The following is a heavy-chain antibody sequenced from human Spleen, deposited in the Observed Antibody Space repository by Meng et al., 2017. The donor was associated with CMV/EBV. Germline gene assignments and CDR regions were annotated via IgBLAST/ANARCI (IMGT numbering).Heavy chain of an antibody. V-gene: IGHV3-33*06. CDR2: IWYDGSSE. Sequence: GESLKISCAASGFDFSRYVMHWVRQAPGKGLEWVALIWYDGSSEYYVDSVKGRFTISRDNSRSMVYLQMNNLRAEDTAIYYCAKTLNGYGGEDSWGQGTLVTVSS. J-gene: IGHJ4*02. D-gene: IGHD5-18*01. CDR1: GFDFSRYV. CDR3: AKTLNGYGGEDS.